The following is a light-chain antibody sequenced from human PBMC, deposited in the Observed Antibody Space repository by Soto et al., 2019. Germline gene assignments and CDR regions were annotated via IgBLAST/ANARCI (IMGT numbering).Light chain of an antibody. Sequence: EIVLTQSPGTLSLSRGERATLSCRASQSVSSFLAWYQQKSGQAPRLLIYGASIRATGIPDRFSGSGSGTDFTLTISRLEPEDFAVYYCQHYGSSPYTFGQGTKLEIK. J-gene: IGKJ2*01. CDR2: GAS. CDR3: QHYGSSPYT. V-gene: IGKV3-20*01. CDR1: QSVSSF.